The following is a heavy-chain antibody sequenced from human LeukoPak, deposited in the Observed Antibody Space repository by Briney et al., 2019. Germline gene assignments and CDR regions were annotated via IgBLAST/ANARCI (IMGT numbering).Heavy chain of an antibody. J-gene: IGHJ5*02. V-gene: IGHV4-61*01. CDR2: IHYTGST. D-gene: IGHD3-9*01. CDR3: ARGRYSAGDNWFDP. Sequence: PSETLSLTCTVSGGSISSSPSYWSWIRQSPGKGLEWIGYIHYTGSTNYNPSLKSRVTMLIDTSKNQFSLKLSSVTAADTAVYYCARGRYSAGDNWFDPWGQGTLVTVSS. CDR1: GGSISSSPSY.